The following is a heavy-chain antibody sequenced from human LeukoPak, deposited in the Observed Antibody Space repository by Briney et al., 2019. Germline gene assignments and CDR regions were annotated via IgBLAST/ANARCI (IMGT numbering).Heavy chain of an antibody. CDR1: GYTFIGYY. CDR3: ARGPLIRMGGGGYYYFDY. Sequence: ASVKVSCKASGYTFIGYYMHWVRQAPGQGLEWMGWINPNSGGTNYAQKFQGRVTMTRDTSIRPAYMELRRLSSDDTAVYYCARGPLIRMGGGGYYYFDYWGQGTLVTVSS. J-gene: IGHJ4*02. D-gene: IGHD5-24*01. CDR2: INPNSGGT. V-gene: IGHV1-2*02.